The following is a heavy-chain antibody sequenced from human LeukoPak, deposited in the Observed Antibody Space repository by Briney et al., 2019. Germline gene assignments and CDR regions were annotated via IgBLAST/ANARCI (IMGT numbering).Heavy chain of an antibody. CDR1: GGSFSGYY. J-gene: IGHJ4*02. CDR2: INHSGST. V-gene: IGHV4-34*01. Sequence: MASETLSLTCAVYGGSFSGYYWSWIRQPPGKGLEWIGEINHSGSTFYNPSLKSRVTISVDTSKNQFSLKLRSVTAADTAVYYCARLYGNYQNYFDYWGQGTLVTVSS. CDR3: ARLYGNYQNYFDY. D-gene: IGHD1-7*01.